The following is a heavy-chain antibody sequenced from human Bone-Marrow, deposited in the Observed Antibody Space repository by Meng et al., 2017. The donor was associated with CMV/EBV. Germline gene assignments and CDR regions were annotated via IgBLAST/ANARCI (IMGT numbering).Heavy chain of an antibody. CDR3: ARIRRLGVRGAADY. D-gene: IGHD3-10*01. V-gene: IGHV4-34*01. CDR2: IYHSGST. CDR1: GGSFSGYY. J-gene: IGHJ4*02. Sequence: GSLRLSCAVYGGSFSGYYWSWIRQPPGKGLEWIGEIYHSGSTNYNPSLKSRVTISVDTSKNQFSLKLSSVTAADTAVYYCARIRRLGVRGAADYWGQGTLVTVSS.